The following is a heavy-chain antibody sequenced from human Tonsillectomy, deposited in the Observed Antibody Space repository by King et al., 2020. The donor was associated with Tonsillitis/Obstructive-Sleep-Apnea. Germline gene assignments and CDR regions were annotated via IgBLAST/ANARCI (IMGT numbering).Heavy chain of an antibody. CDR1: GGSFSGYY. CDR3: AREYFYHSSGYYDY. D-gene: IGHD3-22*01. J-gene: IGHJ4*02. V-gene: IGHV4-34*01. Sequence: VQLQQWGAGLLKPSENLSLTCTVYGGSFSGYYWSWIRQPPGKGLEWIGEINHSGSTNYNPSLKSRVTISLDTSKNQFSLNLSSVTAADTAVYYCAREYFYHSSGYYDYWGQGTLVTVSS. CDR2: INHSGST.